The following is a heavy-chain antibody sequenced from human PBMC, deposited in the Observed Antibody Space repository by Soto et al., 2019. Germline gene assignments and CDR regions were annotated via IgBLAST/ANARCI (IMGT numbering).Heavy chain of an antibody. CDR1: GGSLNSNNYS. CDR2: LYYDGST. J-gene: IGHJ5*02. Sequence: PSETLSLTCTVSGGSLNSNNYSWAWIRQPPGEGVAWIASLYYDGSTYYHPSLKSRVAMSIDTAKNQFPLELRSVTAADTAVYSCERGSEAWFNPWGQGTLVTVSS. CDR3: ERGSEAWFNP. V-gene: IGHV4-39*06.